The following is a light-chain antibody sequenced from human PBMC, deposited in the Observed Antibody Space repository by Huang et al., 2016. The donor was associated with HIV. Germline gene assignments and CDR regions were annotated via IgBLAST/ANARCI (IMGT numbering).Light chain of an antibody. CDR2: AVS. CDR3: QQYNNWPPWT. J-gene: IGKJ1*01. V-gene: IGKV3-15*01. Sequence: EVVMTQSPDTLSLSPGLRATLSCRTSQDINNNLAWFQQRPGQAPRLLIHAVSTRATGIPARFSGSGSGTDVTLTISSLQSDDFAIYYCQQYNNWPPWTFGPGTRVEVK. CDR1: QDINNN.